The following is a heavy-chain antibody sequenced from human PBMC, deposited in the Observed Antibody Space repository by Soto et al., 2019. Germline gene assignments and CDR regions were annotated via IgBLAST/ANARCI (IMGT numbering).Heavy chain of an antibody. J-gene: IGHJ4*02. CDR2: VYFSGTT. CDR1: GVSITTTSYY. V-gene: IGHV4-39*01. CDR3: ARHGSY. Sequence: PSETLSLTCTVSGVSITTTSYYWGWIRQPPGNGLEWIGSVYFSGTTYYNPSLKSRVTISVDTSKNHFSLRLSSVTAADTAIYYCARHGSYWGQGTLVTVSS.